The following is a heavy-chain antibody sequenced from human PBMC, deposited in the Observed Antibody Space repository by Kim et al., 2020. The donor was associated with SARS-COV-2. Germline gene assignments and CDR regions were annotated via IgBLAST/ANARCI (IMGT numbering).Heavy chain of an antibody. CDR1: GFTFSSYA. D-gene: IGHD2-21*02. J-gene: IGHJ6*02. CDR2: ISGSGGST. V-gene: IGHV3-23*01. CDR3: AKDPLVVTAIMDV. Sequence: GGSLRLSCAASGFTFSSYAMSWVRQAPGKGLEWVSAISGSGGSTYYADSVKGRFTISRDNSKNTLYLKMNSLRAEDTAVYYCAKDPLVVTAIMDVWGQGTTVTVSS.